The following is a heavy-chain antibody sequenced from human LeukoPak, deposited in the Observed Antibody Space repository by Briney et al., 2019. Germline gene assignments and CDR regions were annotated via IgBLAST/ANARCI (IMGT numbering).Heavy chain of an antibody. Sequence: ASVTVSCSASGYTFTGYYMHWVRQAPGQGLEWMGWFNPNSGGTNYAQKFQGRVTMTRDKSISTAYMELSRLRSDDTAVYYCARDFCSSTSCSGNYYYGMDVWGQGTTVTVSS. CDR3: ARDFCSSTSCSGNYYYGMDV. CDR1: GYTFTGYY. D-gene: IGHD2-2*01. V-gene: IGHV1-2*02. J-gene: IGHJ6*02. CDR2: FNPNSGGT.